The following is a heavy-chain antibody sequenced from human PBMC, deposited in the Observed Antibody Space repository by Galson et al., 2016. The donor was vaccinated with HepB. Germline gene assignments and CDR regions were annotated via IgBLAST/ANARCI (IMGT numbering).Heavy chain of an antibody. V-gene: IGHV3-21*04. Sequence: SLRLSCAASGFPFGDYTMNWVRQAPGKGLEWVSSISTTSSYINYLDSVEGRFTISRDNAKNSLFLQMDSLRPEDTAIYYCTRDSTPEMVYVPDYWGQGTLVTVSS. D-gene: IGHD5-24*01. CDR2: ISTTSSYI. CDR1: GFPFGDYT. CDR3: TRDSTPEMVYVPDY. J-gene: IGHJ4*02.